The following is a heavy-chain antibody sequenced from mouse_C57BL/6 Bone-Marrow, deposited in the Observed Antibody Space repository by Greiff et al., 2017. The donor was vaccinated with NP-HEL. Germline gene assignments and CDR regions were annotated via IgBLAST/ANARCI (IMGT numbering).Heavy chain of an antibody. Sequence: QVQLQQSGAELARPGASVKLSCKASGYTFTSYGISWVKQRTGQGLEWIGEIYPRSGNTYYNEQFKGKATLTADKSSSTSYMELRSLTSEDSAVYFCARGDYSNYYYYAMDYWGQGTSVTVSS. D-gene: IGHD2-5*01. V-gene: IGHV1-81*01. CDR1: GYTFTSYG. J-gene: IGHJ4*01. CDR3: ARGDYSNYYYYAMDY. CDR2: IYPRSGNT.